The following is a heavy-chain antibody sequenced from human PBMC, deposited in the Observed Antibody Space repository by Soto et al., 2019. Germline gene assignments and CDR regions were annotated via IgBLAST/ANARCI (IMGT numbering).Heavy chain of an antibody. CDR1: GFTFSSYA. V-gene: IGHV3-23*01. CDR2: ISGSGGST. Sequence: PGGSLRLSCAASGFTFSSYAMSWVRQAPGKGLEWVSAISGSGGSTYYADSVKGRFTISRDNSKNTLYLQMNSLRAEDTAVYYCAKCSYDSSGYYQCNGFDYWGQGTLVTVSS. CDR3: AKCSYDSSGYYQCNGFDY. J-gene: IGHJ4*02. D-gene: IGHD3-22*01.